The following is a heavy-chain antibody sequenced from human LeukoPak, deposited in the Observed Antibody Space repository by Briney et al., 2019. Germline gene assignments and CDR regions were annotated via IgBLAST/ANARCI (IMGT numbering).Heavy chain of an antibody. CDR1: GFTFSSYG. V-gene: IGHV3-23*01. CDR3: AKGSSSSRPYYFDY. Sequence: GGSLRLSCAASGFTFSSYGMHWVRQAPGKGLEWVSAITGSGGSTYYADSVKGRFTISRDNSKDTLYLQMNSLRAEDTAVYYCAKGSSSSRPYYFDYWAREPWSPSPQ. CDR2: ITGSGGST. D-gene: IGHD6-6*01. J-gene: IGHJ4*02.